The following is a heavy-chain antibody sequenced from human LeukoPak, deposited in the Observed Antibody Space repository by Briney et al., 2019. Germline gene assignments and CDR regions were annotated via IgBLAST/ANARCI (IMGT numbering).Heavy chain of an antibody. CDR1: GGTFSSYA. D-gene: IGHD3-3*01. J-gene: IGHJ5*02. CDR2: IIPIFGTA. V-gene: IGHV1-69*05. Sequence: SVKVSCKASGGTFSSYAISWVRQAPGQGLEWMGGIIPIFGTANYAQKFQGRVTITTDESTSTAYMELSSLRSEDTAVYYCARVKDRDFWSGYQEPWGQRTLVTVSS. CDR3: ARVKDRDFWSGYQEP.